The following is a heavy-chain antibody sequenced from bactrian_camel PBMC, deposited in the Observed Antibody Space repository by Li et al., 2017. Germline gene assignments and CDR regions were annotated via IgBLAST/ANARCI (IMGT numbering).Heavy chain of an antibody. D-gene: IGHD5*01. J-gene: IGHJ4*01. CDR2: VTTFGKPV. V-gene: IGHV3S1*01. Sequence: HVQLVESGGGLVEPGGSLRLTCKASGFTFRSHYMYWLRRAPGKGSEGIAGVTTFGKPVDIAESVKGRFTISRDNAENMVYLQMNRLQPEDTGVYFCANVPPTSLAVGLGARGQGTQVTVS. CDR1: GFTFRSHY.